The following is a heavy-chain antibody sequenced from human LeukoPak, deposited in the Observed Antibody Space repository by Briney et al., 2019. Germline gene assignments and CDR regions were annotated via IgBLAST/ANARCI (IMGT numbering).Heavy chain of an antibody. CDR3: ARTNDDYSNYGLFLGGVPYFGY. J-gene: IGHJ4*02. D-gene: IGHD4-11*01. V-gene: IGHV1-2*02. Sequence: ASVKVSCKASGYTFTGYYMHWVRQAPGQGLEWMGWLNPNSDGTNYAQKFQGRVTMTRDTSISTAYMELSRLRSDDTAVYYCARTNDDYSNYGLFLGGVPYFGYWGQGTLVTVSS. CDR2: LNPNSDGT. CDR1: GYTFTGYY.